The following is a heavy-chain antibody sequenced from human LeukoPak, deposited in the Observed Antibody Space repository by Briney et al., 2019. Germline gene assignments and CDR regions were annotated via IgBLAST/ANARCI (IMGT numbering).Heavy chain of an antibody. V-gene: IGHV4-31*03. CDR1: GGSISSGGYY. J-gene: IGHJ4*02. CDR3: ARVGMGVPAATETYYFDY. Sequence: SESLSLTCTVSGGSISSGGYYWSWIRQHPGKGLEWIGYIYYSGSTYYNPSLKSRVTISVDTSKNQFSLKLSSVTAADTAVYYRARVGMGVPAATETYYFDYWGQGTLVTVSS. D-gene: IGHD2-2*01. CDR2: IYYSGST.